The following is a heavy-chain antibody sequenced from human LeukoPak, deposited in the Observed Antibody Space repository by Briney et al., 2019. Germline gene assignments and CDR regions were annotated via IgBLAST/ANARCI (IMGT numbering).Heavy chain of an antibody. CDR3: VRDRSGYYY. CDR1: GGSFSGYY. D-gene: IGHD3-3*01. CDR2: INHSGST. V-gene: IGHV4-34*01. Sequence: SETLSLTCAVYGGSFSGYYWSWIRQPPGKGLEWIGEINHSGSTNYNPSLKSRVTVSVDTSKNQFSLKLSSVTAADTAVYYCVRDRSGYYYWGQGTLVTVSS. J-gene: IGHJ4*02.